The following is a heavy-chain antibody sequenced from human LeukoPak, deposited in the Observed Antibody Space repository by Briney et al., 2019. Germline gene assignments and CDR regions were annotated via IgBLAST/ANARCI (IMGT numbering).Heavy chain of an antibody. CDR2: ISGSSSYI. CDR3: ARADSSIAARRSRSSIFNYCDYMDV. CDR1: GFTFSSYS. Sequence: PGRSLRLSCAASGFTFSSYSMNWVRQAPGKGLEWVSSISGSSSYIYYAASMKGRFATSRDTAKNSLYQQMNSLRAEDTDVYYCARADSSIAARRSRSSIFNYCDYMDVWGKGTTVTVSS. J-gene: IGHJ6*03. V-gene: IGHV3-21*01. D-gene: IGHD6-6*01.